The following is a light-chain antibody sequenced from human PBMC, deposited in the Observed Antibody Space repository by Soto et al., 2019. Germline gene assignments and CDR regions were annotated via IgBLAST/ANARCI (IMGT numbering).Light chain of an antibody. V-gene: IGKV3-15*01. CDR2: GAS. CDR3: QQRSNWPPIT. J-gene: IGKJ5*01. Sequence: EIVMTQSASTLSVSPGERATLSCRASQSARSSLAWYQQKPGQAPRLLIYGASTRATGIPARFSGSGSGTDFTLTISGLQSEDSAVYYCQQRSNWPPITFGQGTRLEIK. CDR1: QSARSS.